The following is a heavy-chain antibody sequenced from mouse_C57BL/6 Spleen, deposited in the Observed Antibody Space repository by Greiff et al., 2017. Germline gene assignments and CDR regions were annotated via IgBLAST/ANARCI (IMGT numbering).Heavy chain of an antibody. J-gene: IGHJ4*01. CDR1: GSTFSSYA. V-gene: IGHV5-4*01. D-gene: IGHD2-2*01. CDR2: ISDGGSYT. CDR3: ARDEGLRAMDY. Sequence: EVHLVESGGGLVKPGGSLKLSCAASGSTFSSYAMSWVRQTPEKRLEWVATISDGGSYTYYPDNVKGRFTISRDNAKNNLYLQMSHLKSEDTAMYYCARDEGLRAMDYWGQGTSVTVSS.